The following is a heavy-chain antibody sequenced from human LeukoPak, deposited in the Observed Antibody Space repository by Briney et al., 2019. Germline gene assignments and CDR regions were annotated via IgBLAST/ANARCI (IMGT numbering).Heavy chain of an antibody. V-gene: IGHV4-59*01. CDR1: GDSIGSYH. CDR2: VYYTGST. J-gene: IGHJ6*03. Sequence: SETLSLTCTVSGDSIGSYHWSWIRQPPGKGLEWIGYVYYTGSTKYNPSLKRRVTISVDTSKNQFSLKLSSVTAADTAVYYCARGLYYYYMDVWGKGTTVTVSS. CDR3: ARGLYYYYMDV.